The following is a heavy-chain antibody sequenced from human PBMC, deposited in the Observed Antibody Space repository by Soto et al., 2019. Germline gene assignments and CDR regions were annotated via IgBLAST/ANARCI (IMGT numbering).Heavy chain of an antibody. CDR1: GFTFSFYG. V-gene: IGHV3-30*03. J-gene: IGHJ6*02. Sequence: QVHLVESGGGVVQPGRSLRLSCAASGFTFSFYGMHWVRQAPGKGLEWVAVISDDASKKFYADSVKGQFTISRDNSKNTVYLEMNSLRADDTAVYYCAREEKYLGVDVWGQGTTVTVSS. CDR3: AREEKYLGVDV. CDR2: ISDDASKK. D-gene: IGHD6-6*01.